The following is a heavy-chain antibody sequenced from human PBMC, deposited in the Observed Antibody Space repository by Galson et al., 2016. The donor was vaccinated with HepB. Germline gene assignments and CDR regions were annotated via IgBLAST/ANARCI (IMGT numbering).Heavy chain of an antibody. CDR3: TRGPSLVRAYGESISYFDN. Sequence: SVKVSCKASGGTFSNHALNWVRQAPGQGLEWMGGITPMFGIANHAQKFQGRVTITADESTATTYLELSSLRSEDTAMYFCTRGPSLVRAYGESISYFDNWGQGTPVTVSS. V-gene: IGHV1-69*13. J-gene: IGHJ4*02. D-gene: IGHD3-3*01. CDR2: ITPMFGIA. CDR1: GGTFSNHA.